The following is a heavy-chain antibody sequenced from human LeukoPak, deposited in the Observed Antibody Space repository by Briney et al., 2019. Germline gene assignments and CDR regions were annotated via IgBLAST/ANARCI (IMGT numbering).Heavy chain of an antibody. V-gene: IGHV4-39*07. D-gene: IGHD3-22*01. CDR2: SNHSGST. J-gene: IGHJ4*02. CDR1: GVSISSSSYY. Sequence: PSETLSLTCTVSGVSISSSSYYWGWIRQPPGKGLEWIGSSNHSGSTNYNPSLKSRVTISVDTSKNQFSLKLSSVTAADTAVYYCARGYYDSSGYYYHGIDYWGQGTLVTVSS. CDR3: ARGYYDSSGYYYHGIDY.